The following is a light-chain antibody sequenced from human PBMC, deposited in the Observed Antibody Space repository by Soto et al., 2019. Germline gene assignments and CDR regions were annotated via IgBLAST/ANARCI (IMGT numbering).Light chain of an antibody. CDR3: QQRYNWPRT. Sequence: EIVFTQSPATLSLSPGERATLSCRASQSVSSYLGWYQQKPGQAPRLLIYDAFNRATGIPARFSGSGSGTDFTLTISSLEPEDVAVYYCQQRYNWPRTFGQGTKVDIK. CDR1: QSVSSY. CDR2: DAF. J-gene: IGKJ1*01. V-gene: IGKV3-11*01.